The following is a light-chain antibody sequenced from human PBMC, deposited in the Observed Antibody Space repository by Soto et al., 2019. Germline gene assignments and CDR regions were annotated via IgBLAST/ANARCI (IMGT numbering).Light chain of an antibody. J-gene: IGKJ4*01. V-gene: IGKV3-11*01. Sequence: EIVMTQSPATLSVSPGERATLSCRASQSVSSNLAWYQQKPGQAPRLLISDASTRATGIPARFSGSGSGTDFTLTISSLEPEDFAVYYCQQRSNWPLTFGGGTKVDIK. CDR3: QQRSNWPLT. CDR1: QSVSSN. CDR2: DAS.